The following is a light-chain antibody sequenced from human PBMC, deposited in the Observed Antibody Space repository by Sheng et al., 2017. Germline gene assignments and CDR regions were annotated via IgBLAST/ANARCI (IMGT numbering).Light chain of an antibody. J-gene: IGKJ1*01. CDR2: SSS. V-gene: IGKV1D-16*01. CDR1: QNVSSW. CDR3: QQYHAYPWT. Sequence: DIQLTQSPSTLSASVGDRVTFTCRASQNVSSWVAWFQQRPGQAPKSLIYSSSSLHSGVPSRFSGSKSGTDFTLTIDSLQPDDFATYYCQQYHAYPWTFGQGTTVAV.